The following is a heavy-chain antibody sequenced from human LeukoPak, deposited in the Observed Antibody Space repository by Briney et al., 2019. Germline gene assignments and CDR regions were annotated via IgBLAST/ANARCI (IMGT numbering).Heavy chain of an antibody. CDR3: ARENYYNSRGHTLRYFDL. D-gene: IGHD3-22*01. V-gene: IGHV4-59*12. Sequence: SETLSLTCTVSGGSISSYYWSWIRQPPGKGLEWIGYIYYSGSTNYNPSLKSRVTISVDTSKNQFSLKLSSVTAADTAVYYCARENYYNSRGHTLRYFDLWGRGTLVTVSS. CDR2: IYYSGST. CDR1: GGSISSYY. J-gene: IGHJ2*01.